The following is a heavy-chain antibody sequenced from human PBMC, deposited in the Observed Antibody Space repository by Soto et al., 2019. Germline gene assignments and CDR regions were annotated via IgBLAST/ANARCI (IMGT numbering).Heavy chain of an antibody. V-gene: IGHV3-23*01. CDR3: AKLASSGYFVVVPAAHDY. CDR2: ISVSGGST. J-gene: IGHJ4*02. CDR1: GFTFSSYA. Sequence: GGSLRLSCAASGFTFSSYAMSWVRQAPGKGLEWVSAISVSGGSTYYADSVKGRFTISRDNSKNTVYLQMNCLRAEDRAVYYCAKLASSGYFVVVPAAHDYWGQGTLVTVSS. D-gene: IGHD2-2*01.